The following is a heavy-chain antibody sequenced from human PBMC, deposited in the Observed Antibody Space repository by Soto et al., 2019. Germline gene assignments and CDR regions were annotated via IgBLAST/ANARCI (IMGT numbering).Heavy chain of an antibody. D-gene: IGHD6-19*01. CDR3: AKDISSGWYPDYYYGMDV. Sequence: PGGSLRLSCAASGFTFDDYAMHWFRQAPGKGLEWVSGISWNSGSIGYADSVKGRFTISRDNAKNSLYLQMNSLRAEDTALYYCAKDISSGWYPDYYYGMDVWGQGTTVTVSS. CDR2: ISWNSGSI. J-gene: IGHJ6*02. CDR1: GFTFDDYA. V-gene: IGHV3-9*01.